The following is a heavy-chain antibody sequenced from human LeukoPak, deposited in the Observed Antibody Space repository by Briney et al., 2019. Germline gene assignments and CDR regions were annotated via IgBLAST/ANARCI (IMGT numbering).Heavy chain of an antibody. Sequence: SETLSLTCAVYGGSFSGYYWSWIRQPPGKGLEWIGYIHYSGRTDSNPSLKSRITISADTSKNQFFLKLSSVTAADTGVYFCARYYCPGGTCTHFDYWGQGTLVTVSS. D-gene: IGHD2-8*02. CDR1: GGSFSGYY. CDR2: IHYSGRT. J-gene: IGHJ4*02. CDR3: ARYYCPGGTCTHFDY. V-gene: IGHV4-34*10.